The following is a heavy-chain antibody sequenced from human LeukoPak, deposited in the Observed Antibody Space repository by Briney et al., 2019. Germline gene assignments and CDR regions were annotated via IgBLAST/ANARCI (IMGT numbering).Heavy chain of an antibody. CDR2: ISYDGSNK. Sequence: PGRSLRLSCAASGFTFSSYGMHWVRQAPGKGLEWVAVISYDGSNKYYADSVKGRFTISRDNSKNTLYLQMNSLRAEDTAVYYCAKERARLPFCWGQGTLVTVSS. CDR1: GFTFSSYG. D-gene: IGHD4-11*01. J-gene: IGHJ4*02. CDR3: AKERARLPFC. V-gene: IGHV3-30*18.